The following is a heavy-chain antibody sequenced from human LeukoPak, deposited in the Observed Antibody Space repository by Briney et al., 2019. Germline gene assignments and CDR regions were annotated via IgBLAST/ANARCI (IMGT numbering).Heavy chain of an antibody. CDR2: ISYDGSNK. J-gene: IGHJ3*02. CDR3: ARDYSGSYEAPVAFDI. D-gene: IGHD1-26*01. CDR1: GFTFSSYA. V-gene: IGHV3-30*04. Sequence: GGSLRLSCAASGFTFSSYAMHWVRQAPGKGLEWVAVISYDGSNKYYADSVKGRFTISRDNSKNTLYLQMNSLRAEDTAVYYCARDYSGSYEAPVAFDIWGQGTMVTVSS.